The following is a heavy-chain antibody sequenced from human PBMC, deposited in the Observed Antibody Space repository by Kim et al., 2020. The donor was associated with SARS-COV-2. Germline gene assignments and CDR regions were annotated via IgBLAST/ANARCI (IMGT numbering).Heavy chain of an antibody. D-gene: IGHD3-10*01. V-gene: IGHV1-8*01. J-gene: IGHJ5*02. Sequence: FQGRVTMTRNTSISTAYMELSSLRSEDTAVYYCARATLLWFGSGGGWFDPWGQGTLVTVSS. CDR3: ARATLLWFGSGGGWFDP.